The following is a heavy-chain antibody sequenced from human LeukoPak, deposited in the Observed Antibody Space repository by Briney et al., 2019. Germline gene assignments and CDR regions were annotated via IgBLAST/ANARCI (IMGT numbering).Heavy chain of an antibody. V-gene: IGHV4-61*02. J-gene: IGHJ3*02. Sequence: ASETLSLTCTVSGGSISSGNYYWTWIRQPAGKGLEWIGRIYASGSTNYNPSLKSRVTISVDTSKNHFSLKLTSVTAADTAVYYCARVSKQEGHDFWSGPDAFDIWGQGTMVTVSS. CDR3: ARVSKQEGHDFWSGPDAFDI. CDR2: IYASGST. D-gene: IGHD3-3*01. CDR1: GGSISSGNYY.